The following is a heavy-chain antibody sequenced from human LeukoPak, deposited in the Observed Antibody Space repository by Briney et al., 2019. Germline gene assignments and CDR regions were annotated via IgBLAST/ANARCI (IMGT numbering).Heavy chain of an antibody. J-gene: IGHJ4*02. Sequence: GESLKISCKGSGYSFTTYWSGWVRQMPGKGLEWMGSIYPGDSDTRYSPSFQGQVTISADKSISTAYLQWSSLKASDTAMYYCARLRVYSSLKIFDYWGQGTLVTVSS. CDR3: ARLRVYSSLKIFDY. CDR2: IYPGDSDT. D-gene: IGHD6-6*01. V-gene: IGHV5-51*01. CDR1: GYSFTTYW.